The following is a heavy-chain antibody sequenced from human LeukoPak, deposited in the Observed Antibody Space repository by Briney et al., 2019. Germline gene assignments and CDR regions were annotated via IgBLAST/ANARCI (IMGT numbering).Heavy chain of an antibody. Sequence: GGSLRLSCAASGFTFSSYEMNWVRQAPGKGLEWVSYISSRATAIYYADSVKGRFTISRDNSKNTLYLQMNSLRAEDTAVYYCARDVGDYYDSSGYSYWYFDLWGRGTLVTVSS. J-gene: IGHJ2*01. D-gene: IGHD3-22*01. CDR2: ISSRATAI. CDR3: ARDVGDYYDSSGYSYWYFDL. V-gene: IGHV3-48*03. CDR1: GFTFSSYE.